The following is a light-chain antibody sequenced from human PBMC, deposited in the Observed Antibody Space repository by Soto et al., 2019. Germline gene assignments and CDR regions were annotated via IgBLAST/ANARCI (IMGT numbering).Light chain of an antibody. CDR1: SSDVGGYDF. V-gene: IGLV2-14*01. Sequence: QSVLARLASVSGSPGQSVTISCTGASSDVGGYDFVSWYQHHPGTPPKLIIYEITHRPSGVSHRFSGSKSASTASLTISGLQVEDEADYFCGSYSRTTTREVFGTGTKVTVL. J-gene: IGLJ1*01. CDR2: EIT. CDR3: GSYSRTTTREV.